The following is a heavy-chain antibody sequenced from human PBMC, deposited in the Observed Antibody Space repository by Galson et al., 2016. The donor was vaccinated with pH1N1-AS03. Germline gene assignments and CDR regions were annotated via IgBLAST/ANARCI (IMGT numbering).Heavy chain of an antibody. CDR1: IASISSYY. J-gene: IGHJ4*02. V-gene: IGHV4-59*01. Sequence: LSLTCTFSIASISSYYLSWIRQPPGKGLEWIGYIYYTGTTNYNPSLKSRVTMSVDMSKNQFSLKLSSVTAADTAVYYCAAGSPAPFDYWGQGNLFTVSS. CDR2: IYYTGTT. CDR3: AAGSPAPFDY.